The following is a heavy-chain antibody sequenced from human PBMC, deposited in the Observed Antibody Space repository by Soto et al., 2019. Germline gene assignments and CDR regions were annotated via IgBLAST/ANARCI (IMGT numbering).Heavy chain of an antibody. J-gene: IGHJ5*02. V-gene: IGHV4-30-2*01. D-gene: IGHD3-22*01. Sequence: SQTLSLTCTVSGGSINSGDYSWTWIRQPPGKGLEWIGYIYHTGTTYYNMSLKSRVTISVDRSKNQFSLKLSSVTAADTAVYYCARGINYYDSSGDYWFDPCGQGTLVTVSS. CDR2: IYHTGTT. CDR3: ARGINYYDSSGDYWFDP. CDR1: GGSINSGDYS.